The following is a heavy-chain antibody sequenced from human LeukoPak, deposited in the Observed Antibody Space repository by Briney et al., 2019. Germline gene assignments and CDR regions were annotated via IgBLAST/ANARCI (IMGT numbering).Heavy chain of an antibody. CDR2: MNPNSGNT. CDR3: ARGAILLWFGEGHWFDP. D-gene: IGHD3-10*01. CDR1: GYTFTSYD. J-gene: IGHJ5*02. Sequence: GASVKVSCKASGYTFTSYDINWVRQATGQGLEWMGWMNPNSGNTGYAQKFQGRVTMTRNTSISTAYMELSSLRSEDTAVYYCARGAILLWFGEGHWFDPWGQGTLVTVSS. V-gene: IGHV1-8*01.